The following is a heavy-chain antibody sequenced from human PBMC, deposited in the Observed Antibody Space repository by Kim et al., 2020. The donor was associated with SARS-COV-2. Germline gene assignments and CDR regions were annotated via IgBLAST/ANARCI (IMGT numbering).Heavy chain of an antibody. CDR1: GYTFTTYA. CDR3: ARALGAGKGR. Sequence: ASVKVSCKASGYTFTTYAIHWVRLAPGQRLEWMGWINAGNGNTKYSQKFQGRVTITRDTSASTSYMDLSSLRSEDTAVYYCARALGAGKGRWGQGTLVTVSS. V-gene: IGHV1-3*01. CDR2: INAGNGNT. J-gene: IGHJ1*01.